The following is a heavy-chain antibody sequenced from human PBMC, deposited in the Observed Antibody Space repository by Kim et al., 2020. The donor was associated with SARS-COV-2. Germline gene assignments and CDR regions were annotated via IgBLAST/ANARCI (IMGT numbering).Heavy chain of an antibody. J-gene: IGHJ5*02. CDR2: ISGSGGST. D-gene: IGHD2-15*01. Sequence: GGSLRLSCAASGFTFSSYAMSWVRQAPGKGLEWVSAISGSGGSTYYADSVKGRFTISRDNSKNTLYLQMNSLRAEDTAVYYCAKFAVVVVAATGESSYPGWFDPWGQGTLVTVSS. CDR3: AKFAVVVVAATGESSYPGWFDP. CDR1: GFTFSSYA. V-gene: IGHV3-23*01.